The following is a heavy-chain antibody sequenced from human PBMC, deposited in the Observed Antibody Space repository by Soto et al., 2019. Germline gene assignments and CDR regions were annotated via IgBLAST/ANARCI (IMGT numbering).Heavy chain of an antibody. V-gene: IGHV3-30*18. CDR2: IYYDGSGR. CDR3: AKEESSGWYRTADY. Sequence: QVQLVESGGGVVQPGRSLRLSCAASGFTFSMSGMHWVRQAPGEGLEWVGGIYYDGSGRYYGDSVQGRFTISRDNSKNTLYLQMNSLREEDTAVYYCAKEESSGWYRTADYWGQGTLVTVSS. D-gene: IGHD6-19*01. J-gene: IGHJ4*02. CDR1: GFTFSMSG.